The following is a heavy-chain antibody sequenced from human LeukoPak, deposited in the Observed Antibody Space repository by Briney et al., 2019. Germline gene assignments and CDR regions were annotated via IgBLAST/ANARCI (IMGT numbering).Heavy chain of an antibody. CDR1: GFTFSSYA. CDR2: ISGIGGST. D-gene: IGHD3-9*01. J-gene: IGHJ3*02. Sequence: GGSLRLSCAASGFTFSSYAMSWVRRAPGKGLEWASAISGIGGSTYYADSVKGRFTISRDNSKNTLYLQMNSLRAEDTAVYYCANRGAGYDILTGYYPDAFDIWGQGTMVTVSS. V-gene: IGHV3-23*01. CDR3: ANRGAGYDILTGYYPDAFDI.